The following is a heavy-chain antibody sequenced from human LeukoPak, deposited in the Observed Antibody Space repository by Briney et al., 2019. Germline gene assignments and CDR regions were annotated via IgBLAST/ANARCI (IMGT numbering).Heavy chain of an antibody. V-gene: IGHV4-39*07. CDR1: GGSISSSSYY. CDR2: IYYSGST. Sequence: SETLSLTCTVSGGSISSSSYYWGWIRQPPGKGLEWIGSIYYSGSTYYNPSLKSRVTISVDTSKNQFSLKMRSVTAADTAVYYCARDVGSGWYLLFDYWGQGTLVTVSS. CDR3: ARDVGSGWYLLFDY. D-gene: IGHD6-19*01. J-gene: IGHJ4*02.